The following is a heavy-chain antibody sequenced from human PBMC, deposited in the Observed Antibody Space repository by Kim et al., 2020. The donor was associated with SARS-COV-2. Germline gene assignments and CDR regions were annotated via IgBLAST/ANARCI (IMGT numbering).Heavy chain of an antibody. CDR2: IGGNGDNT. CDR3: AKDPRSFGQ. Sequence: GGSLRLSCAASGFTFSNYAMSWVRQAPGKGLQWVSAIGGNGDNTYYADSVKGRFTISRDNSKNTLSLQMNSLRAEDTALYYCAKDPRSFGQWGQGTLVTVSS. D-gene: IGHD3-10*01. V-gene: IGHV3-23*01. CDR1: GFTFSNYA. J-gene: IGHJ4*02.